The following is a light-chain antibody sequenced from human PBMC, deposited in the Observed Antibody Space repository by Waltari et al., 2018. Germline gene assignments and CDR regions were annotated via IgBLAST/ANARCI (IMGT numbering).Light chain of an antibody. CDR2: DVS. CDR1: SSDVGGYNY. V-gene: IGLV2-11*01. CDR3: CSYAGSAHVV. J-gene: IGLJ2*01. Sequence: QSALTQPRSVSGSPGQSVTISCTGTSSDVGGYNYVSWYQQHPGKAPQLMIYDVSKRPSVVPDRFSGSKSGNTASLTISGLQAEDEADYYGCSYAGSAHVVFGGGTKLTVL.